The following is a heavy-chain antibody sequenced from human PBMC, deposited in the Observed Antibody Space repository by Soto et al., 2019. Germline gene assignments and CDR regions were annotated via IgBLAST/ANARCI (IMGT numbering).Heavy chain of an antibody. J-gene: IGHJ5*02. CDR3: ARVPPFLP. V-gene: IGHV4-30-2*01. D-gene: IGHD3-3*02. CDR1: GGSFSSGGYS. CDR2: IYHGGST. Sequence: SVPLSHTCTVSGGSFSSGGYSWSWIRQPPGKGLEWIGYIYHGGSTYYNPSLKSRVTISVDRSKNQFSLKLSSVTAADTAVYYCARVPPFLPWGQGTLVTVSS.